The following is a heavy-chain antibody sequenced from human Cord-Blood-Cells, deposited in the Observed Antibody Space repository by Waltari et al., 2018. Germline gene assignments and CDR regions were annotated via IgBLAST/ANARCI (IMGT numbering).Heavy chain of an antibody. Sequence: QVQLVESGGGVVQPGRSLRLSCAASGFTFSSYAMHWVRQAPGKGLEWVAVISYDGSNKYYADSVKGRFTISRDNSKNTLYLQMNSLRAEDTAVYYCRMYSSSWYYFDYWGQGTLVTVSS. J-gene: IGHJ4*02. CDR3: RMYSSSWYYFDY. CDR2: ISYDGSNK. CDR1: GFTFSSYA. D-gene: IGHD6-13*01. V-gene: IGHV3-30-3*01.